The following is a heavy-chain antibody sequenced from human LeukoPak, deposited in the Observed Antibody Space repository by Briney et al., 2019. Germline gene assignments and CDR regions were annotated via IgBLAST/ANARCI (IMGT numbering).Heavy chain of an antibody. CDR2: IYYSGST. CDR1: GGSISSYY. Sequence: PSETLSLTCTVSGGSISSYYWSWIRQPPGKGLEWIGYIYYSGSTNYSPSLKSRVTISVDTSKNQFSLKLSSVTAVDTAVYYCARSYRVVTVSAANAFDNWGQGTMVTVSS. CDR3: ARSYRVVTVSAANAFDN. J-gene: IGHJ3*02. V-gene: IGHV4-59*01. D-gene: IGHD2-2*01.